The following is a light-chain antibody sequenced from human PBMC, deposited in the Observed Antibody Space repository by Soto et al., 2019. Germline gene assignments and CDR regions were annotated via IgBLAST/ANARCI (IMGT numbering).Light chain of an antibody. CDR3: QQYGSSPLYT. CDR1: QSVSSRY. J-gene: IGKJ2*01. V-gene: IGKV3-20*01. CDR2: GTS. Sequence: EGVLTQSPGTLSLSPGERVTLSCRASQSVSSRYLAWYQQKPDQAPRLVIYGTSTRATGIPDRFSGSGSGTDFTLTISRLEPEDFAVYYCQQYGSSPLYTFGQGTKLEIK.